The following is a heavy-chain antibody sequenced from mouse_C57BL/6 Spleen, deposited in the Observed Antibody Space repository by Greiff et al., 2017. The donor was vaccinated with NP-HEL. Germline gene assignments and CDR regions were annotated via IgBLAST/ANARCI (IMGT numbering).Heavy chain of an antibody. D-gene: IGHD1-2*01. V-gene: IGHV1-80*01. CDR2: IYPGDGDT. CDR1: GYAFSSYW. J-gene: IGHJ3*01. Sequence: QVHVKQSGAELVKPGASVKISCKASGYAFSSYWMNWVKQRPGKGLEWIGQIYPGDGDTNYNGKFKGKATLTADKSSSTAYMQLSSLTSEDSAVYFCARDELRPFAYWGQGTLVTVSA. CDR3: ARDELRPFAY.